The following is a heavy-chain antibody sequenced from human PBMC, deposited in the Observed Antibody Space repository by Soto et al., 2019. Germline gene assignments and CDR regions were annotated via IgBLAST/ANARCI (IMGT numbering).Heavy chain of an antibody. CDR3: ARDASRDSSARGWFDP. V-gene: IGHV3-21*04. Sequence: SGGSLRLSCAASGFTFRSFTMNWVRQAPGKGLEWVSTISSNSAYIYYTDALRGRFTISRDNAKNSLHLQMNSLRAEDTAVYYCARDASRDSSARGWFDPWGPGTLVTVSS. D-gene: IGHD6-13*01. CDR1: GFTFRSFT. CDR2: ISSNSAYI. J-gene: IGHJ5*02.